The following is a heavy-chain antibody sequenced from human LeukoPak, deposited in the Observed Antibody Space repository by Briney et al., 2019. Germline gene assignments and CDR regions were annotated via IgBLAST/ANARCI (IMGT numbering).Heavy chain of an antibody. J-gene: IGHJ3*02. V-gene: IGHV4-4*07. CDR3: ARERYSGWYPAFDI. D-gene: IGHD6-19*01. Sequence: SETLSLTCTVSGGSISSYYWSWIRQPAGKGLEWIGRIYSSGSTNYSPSLKSQVTMSVDTSKNQFSLKLNSVTAADTAVYYCARERYSGWYPAFDIWGQGTMVTVSS. CDR2: IYSSGST. CDR1: GGSISSYY.